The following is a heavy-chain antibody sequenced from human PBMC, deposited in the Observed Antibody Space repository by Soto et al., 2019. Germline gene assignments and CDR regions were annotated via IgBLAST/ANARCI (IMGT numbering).Heavy chain of an antibody. D-gene: IGHD3-10*01. CDR2: ISWNSGSI. CDR1: GFTFDDYA. J-gene: IGHJ4*02. V-gene: IGHV3-9*01. CDR3: AKAKSVLWFGELIGGDFDY. Sequence: GGSLRLSCAASGFTFDDYAMHWVRQAPGKGLEWVSGISWNSGSIGYADSVKGRFTISRDNAKNSLYLQMNSLGAEDTALYYCAKAKSVLWFGELIGGDFDYWGQGTLVTVSS.